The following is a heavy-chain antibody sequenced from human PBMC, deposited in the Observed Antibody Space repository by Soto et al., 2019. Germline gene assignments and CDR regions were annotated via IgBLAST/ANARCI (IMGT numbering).Heavy chain of an antibody. V-gene: IGHV4-39*01. CDR2: IYYSGST. J-gene: IGHJ5*02. CDR1: GGSISSGSYY. CDR3: ARHAPLYSSGWARLQRNLNWFDP. D-gene: IGHD6-19*01. Sequence: PSETLSLTCTVSGGSISSGSYYWGWIRQPPGKGLEWIGSIYYSGSTYYNPSLKSRVTISVDTSKNQFSLKLSSVTAADTAVYYCARHAPLYSSGWARLQRNLNWFDPWGQGTLVTV.